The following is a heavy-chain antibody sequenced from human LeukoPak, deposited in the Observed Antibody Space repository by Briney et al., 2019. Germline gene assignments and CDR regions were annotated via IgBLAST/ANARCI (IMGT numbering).Heavy chain of an antibody. CDR1: GFTVSNKY. CDR3: ARGLFLSGYLDAFDI. D-gene: IGHD3-22*01. CDR2: IYSDGRT. J-gene: IGHJ3*02. Sequence: GGSLRLSCAASGFTVSNKYMTWVRQAPGKGLEWVSLIYSDGRTYYADSVKGRCTISRDNSKNTLYLQMRVGDTAVYYCARGLFLSGYLDAFDIWGQGTVVTVSS. V-gene: IGHV3-53*01.